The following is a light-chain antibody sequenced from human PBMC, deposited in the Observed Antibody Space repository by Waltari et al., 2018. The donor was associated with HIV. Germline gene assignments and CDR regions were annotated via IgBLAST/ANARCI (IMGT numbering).Light chain of an antibody. V-gene: IGLV1-40*01. CDR1: SSNIGAGYD. CDR2: GNS. J-gene: IGLJ3*02. CDR3: QSYDSSLSGWV. Sequence: QSVLTQPPSVSGAPGQRVTISCTGSSSNIGAGYDVHWYQQLPGTAPNLLSYGNSYRPHGVPDRFSGSKAGTWASLAITGLQAEGEADYYCQSYDSSLSGWVFGGGTKLTVL.